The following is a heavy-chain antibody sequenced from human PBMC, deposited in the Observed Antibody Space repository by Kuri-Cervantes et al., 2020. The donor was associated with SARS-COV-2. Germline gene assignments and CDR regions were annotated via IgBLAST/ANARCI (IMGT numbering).Heavy chain of an antibody. CDR2: ISAYNGNT. CDR1: GYTFTSYG. CDR3: ARKFWSGYLLDY. J-gene: IGHJ4*02. Sequence: ASVKVSCKASGYTFTSYGISWVRQAPGQGLEWMGWISAYNGNTNYAQKLQGRVTMTTDTSTSTAYMELRSLRSDNTAVYYCARKFWSGYLLDYWGQGTLVTVSS. V-gene: IGHV1-18*01. D-gene: IGHD3-3*01.